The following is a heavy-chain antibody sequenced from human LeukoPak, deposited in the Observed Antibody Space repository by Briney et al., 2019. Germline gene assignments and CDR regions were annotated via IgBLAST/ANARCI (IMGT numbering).Heavy chain of an antibody. J-gene: IGHJ5*02. Sequence: PSETLSLTCAVYGGSFSGYYWSWIRQPPGKGLEWIGEINHSGSTNYNPSLKSRVTISVDTSKNQFSLKLSSVTAPDTAVYYCARVLHYGSGSYFKLYWFDPWGQGTLVTVSS. V-gene: IGHV4-34*01. CDR3: ARVLHYGSGSYFKLYWFDP. CDR2: INHSGST. CDR1: GGSFSGYY. D-gene: IGHD3-10*01.